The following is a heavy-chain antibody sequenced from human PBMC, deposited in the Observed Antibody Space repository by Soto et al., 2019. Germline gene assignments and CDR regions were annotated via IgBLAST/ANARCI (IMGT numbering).Heavy chain of an antibody. Sequence: EVHLVESGGGLVKPGGSLRLSCAVSGFTFSRCTMNWVRQAPGKGLEWVSSISPSSGHIYYADSVKGRCTISRDNAKNSLVRQMNSLRGEDTAVYYCSGGSGGACHKSYGMDVWGQGTTVTVSS. V-gene: IGHV3-21*06. CDR1: GFTFSRCT. D-gene: IGHD2-21*02. J-gene: IGHJ6*02. CDR3: SGGSGGACHKSYGMDV. CDR2: ISPSSGHI.